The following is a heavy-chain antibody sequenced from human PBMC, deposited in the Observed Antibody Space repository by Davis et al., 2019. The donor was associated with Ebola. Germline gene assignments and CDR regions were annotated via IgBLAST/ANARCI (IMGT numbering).Heavy chain of an antibody. D-gene: IGHD1-7*01. CDR3: AKLELLGY. J-gene: IGHJ4*02. CDR2: ISGSGGST. V-gene: IGHV3-23*01. Sequence: GESLKISCAASGFTFSSYAMSWVRQAPGKGLEWVSGISGSGGSTYYADSVKGRFTISRDNSKNTLYLQMNSLRAEDTAVYYCAKLELLGYWGQGTLVTVSS. CDR1: GFTFSSYA.